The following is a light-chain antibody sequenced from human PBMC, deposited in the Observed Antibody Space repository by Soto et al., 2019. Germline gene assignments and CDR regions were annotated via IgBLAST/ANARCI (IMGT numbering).Light chain of an antibody. V-gene: IGKV1-12*01. Sequence: DIQMTQSPSSVSASVGDRVTITCRASQGISNWLAWYQQKPGKAPQVLTYGASTLQSGVPSRFSGSGSGTDFTLTISSLQPEDFATYYCQQCNTFPITFGQGTRLEIK. CDR2: GAS. CDR3: QQCNTFPIT. J-gene: IGKJ5*01. CDR1: QGISNW.